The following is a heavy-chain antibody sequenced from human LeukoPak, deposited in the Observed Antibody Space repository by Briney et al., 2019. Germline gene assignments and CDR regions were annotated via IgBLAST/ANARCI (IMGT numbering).Heavy chain of an antibody. D-gene: IGHD5-24*01. V-gene: IGHV1-46*01. CDR2: INPSSGST. CDR3: VRSRDGYNYFDY. CDR1: GYTFTNYY. Sequence: ASVKVSCKASGYTFTNYYMHWARQAPGQGLEWMGIINPSSGSTGYAQKFQGRVTMTRDTSTSTVYMDLSSLKSEDTAVYYCVRSRDGYNYFDYWGQGTLVTVSS. J-gene: IGHJ4*02.